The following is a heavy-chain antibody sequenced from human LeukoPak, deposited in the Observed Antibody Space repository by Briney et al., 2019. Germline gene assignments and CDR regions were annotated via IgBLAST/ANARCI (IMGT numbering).Heavy chain of an antibody. J-gene: IGHJ4*02. CDR2: ITTGDGNT. CDR3: AKDGGLWVSAHWGDS. Sequence: GGSLRLSCTASGFTFSSFTMTWVRQAPGKGLKWVSTITTGDGNTYYADSVKGRFTVSRDDSKNTLYLQMNSLRAEDTAVYYCAKDGGLWVSAHWGDSWGRGTLVTVSS. CDR1: GFTFSSFT. V-gene: IGHV3-23*01. D-gene: IGHD7-27*01.